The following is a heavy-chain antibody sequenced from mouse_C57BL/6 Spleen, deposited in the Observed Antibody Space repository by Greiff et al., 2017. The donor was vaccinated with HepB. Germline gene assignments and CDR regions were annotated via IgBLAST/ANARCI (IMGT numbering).Heavy chain of an antibody. CDR3: VRLPGRGAY. D-gene: IGHD1-1*01. V-gene: IGHV10-1*01. J-gene: IGHJ3*01. CDR2: IRSKSNNYAT. CDR1: GFSFNTYA. Sequence: EVKLQESGGGLVQPKGSLKLSCAASGFSFNTYAMNWVRQAPGKGLEWVARIRSKSNNYATYYADSVKDRFTISRDDSESMLYLQMNNLKTEDTAMYYCVRLPGRGAYWGQGTLVTVSA.